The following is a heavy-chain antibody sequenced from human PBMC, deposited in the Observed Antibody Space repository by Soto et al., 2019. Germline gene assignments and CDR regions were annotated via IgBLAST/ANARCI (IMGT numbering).Heavy chain of an antibody. CDR1: GFTFSSYG. CDR3: ARLGPGDYFDY. Sequence: PGGSLRLSCAASGFTFSSYGMHWFRQAPGKGLEWVAVISYDGSNKYYADSVKGRFTISRDNSKNTLYLQMNSLRAEDTAVYYCARLGPGDYFDYWGQGTLVTVSS. J-gene: IGHJ4*02. V-gene: IGHV3-30*03. CDR2: ISYDGSNK. D-gene: IGHD4-17*01.